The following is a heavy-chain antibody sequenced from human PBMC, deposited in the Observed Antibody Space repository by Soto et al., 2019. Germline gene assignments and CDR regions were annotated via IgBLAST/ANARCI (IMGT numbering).Heavy chain of an antibody. CDR3: ARDEGYGYGVDY. CDR2: INSDGSST. V-gene: IGHV3-74*01. Sequence: EVQLVESGGSLVQPGGSLRLSCAAPGFTFSSHWMHWVRQAPGKGLVWVSRINSDGSSTTYADSVKGRFTFSRDNAKNTLYLQMNSLRAEDTAIYYCARDEGYGYGVDYWGQGTLVTVSS. CDR1: GFTFSSHW. J-gene: IGHJ4*02. D-gene: IGHD5-18*01.